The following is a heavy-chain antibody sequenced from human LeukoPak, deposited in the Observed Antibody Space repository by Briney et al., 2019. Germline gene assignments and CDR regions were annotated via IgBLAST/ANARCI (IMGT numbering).Heavy chain of an antibody. CDR3: ARDLQGAAAGIYYFDY. Sequence: PSETLSLTCTVSGGSISSYYWSWIRQPAGKGLEWIGRIYTSGSTNHNPSLKSRVTMSVDTSKNQFSLKLSSVTAADTAVYYCARDLQGAAAGIYYFDYWGQGTLVTVSS. CDR2: IYTSGST. CDR1: GGSISSYY. J-gene: IGHJ4*02. V-gene: IGHV4-4*07. D-gene: IGHD6-13*01.